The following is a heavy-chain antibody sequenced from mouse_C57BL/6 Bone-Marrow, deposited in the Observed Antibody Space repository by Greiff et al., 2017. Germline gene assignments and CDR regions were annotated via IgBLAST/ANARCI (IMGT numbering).Heavy chain of an antibody. CDR3: DQGEEDDDGLCYFDY. CDR2: ILPGSGST. V-gene: IGHV1-9*01. CDR1: GYTFTGYW. J-gene: IGHJ2*01. Sequence: QVQLQQSGAELMKPGASVKLSCKATGYTFTGYWIEWVKQRPGHGLEWIGEILPGSGSTNYNEKFKGKATFTADTSSNTAYMPLSSPTTEDSAIYYGDQGEEDDDGLCYFDYWGQGTTLTVSS. D-gene: IGHD2-12*01.